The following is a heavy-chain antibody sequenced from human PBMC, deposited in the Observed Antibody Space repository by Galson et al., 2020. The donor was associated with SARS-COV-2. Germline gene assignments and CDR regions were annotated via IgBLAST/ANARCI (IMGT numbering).Heavy chain of an antibody. CDR1: ELTFRNYA. Sequence: GGSLRLSCGASELTFRNYAMHWVRKGPGKGLEWVAGTSVDGSSKFYTESVKGRFIVSRDNSKNTLYLQMDSRRPEDTALYFCAREDSAFDIWGQGTMVTVSS. J-gene: IGHJ3*02. V-gene: IGHV3-30*04. CDR3: AREDSAFDI. CDR2: TSVDGSSK.